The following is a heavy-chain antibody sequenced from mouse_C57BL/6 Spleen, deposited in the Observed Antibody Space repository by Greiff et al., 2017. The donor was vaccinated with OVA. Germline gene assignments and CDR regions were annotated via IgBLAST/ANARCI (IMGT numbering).Heavy chain of an antibody. D-gene: IGHD3-1*01. CDR2: ISSGSSTI. CDR1: GFTFSDYG. J-gene: IGHJ4*01. V-gene: IGHV5-17*01. Sequence: DVKLVESGGGLVKPGGSLKLSCAASGFTFSDYGMHWVRQAPEKGLEWVAYISSGSSTIYYADTVKGRFTISRDNAKNTLFLQMTSLRSEDTAMYYCARHTEGAMDYWGQGTSVTVSS. CDR3: ARHTEGAMDY.